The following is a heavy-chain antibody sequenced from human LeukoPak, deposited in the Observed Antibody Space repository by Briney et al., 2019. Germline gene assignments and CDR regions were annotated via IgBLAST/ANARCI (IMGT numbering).Heavy chain of an antibody. CDR1: DDSISNYY. CDR3: ARTSGGGMDV. V-gene: IGHV4-59*01. D-gene: IGHD3-10*01. CDR2: ISYRGST. J-gene: IGHJ6*02. Sequence: SETLSLTCVVSDDSISNYYWSWIRQPPGKGLEWIGYISYRGSTNYNPSVKSRVTMSVDTSKSQFSLQLTSVTAADTAVYYCARTSGGGMDVWGQGTTVTVSS.